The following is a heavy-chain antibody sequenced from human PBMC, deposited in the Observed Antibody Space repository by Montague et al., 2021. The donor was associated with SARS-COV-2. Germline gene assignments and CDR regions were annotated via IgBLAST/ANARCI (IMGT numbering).Heavy chain of an antibody. CDR3: ARGDSSGWFGRSYYGMDV. CDR2: IYYSGST. J-gene: IGHJ6*02. CDR1: GGSISSSNW. V-gene: IGHV4-4*02. Sequence: SETLSLTCAVSGGSISSSNWWCWVRQPPGKGLVWFGEIYYSGSTNYYTPPQSCLIISVDNAKNQFSLQLSSVTAADTAVYYCARGDSSGWFGRSYYGMDVWGQGTTVTVSS. D-gene: IGHD6-19*01.